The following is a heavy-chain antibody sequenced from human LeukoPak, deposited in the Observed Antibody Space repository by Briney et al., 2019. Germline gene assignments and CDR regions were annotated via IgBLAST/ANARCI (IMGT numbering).Heavy chain of an antibody. V-gene: IGHV5-51*01. D-gene: IGHD6-19*01. CDR3: ARHAGAVAGTKIDY. CDR1: GSIFTSYW. J-gene: IGHJ4*02. Sequence: GASLQISCEGSGSIFTSYWIGWVRQLPGKGLEWMGIIYPGDSDTRYSPSFHGQVTVSADKSISAAYLQWSSLKASDTAMYYCARHAGAVAGTKIDYWGQGTLVTVSS. CDR2: IYPGDSDT.